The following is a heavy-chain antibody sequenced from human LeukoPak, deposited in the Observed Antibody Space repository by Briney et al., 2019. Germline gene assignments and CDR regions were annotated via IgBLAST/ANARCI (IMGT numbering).Heavy chain of an antibody. D-gene: IGHD2-15*01. CDR2: INYSGST. CDR1: GGSISSYY. V-gene: IGHV4-59*01. J-gene: IGHJ4*02. Sequence: PSETLSLTCTVSGGSISSYYRSWIRQPQGKGLEWIGYINYSGSTNYNPSLKSRVTISVDTSKNQFSLKLSSVTAADTAVYYCARGGYCSGGSCYGGPFDYWGQGTLVTVSS. CDR3: ARGGYCSGGSCYGGPFDY.